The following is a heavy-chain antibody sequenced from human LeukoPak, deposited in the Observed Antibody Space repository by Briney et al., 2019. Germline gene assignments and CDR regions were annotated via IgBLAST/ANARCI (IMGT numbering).Heavy chain of an antibody. Sequence: GGSLSLSCAASGFTFSNYWMSWVRQAPGKGLEWVANIKEDGSEKYYVDSVKGRFTISRDNARNSLYLQMNSLRAEDTAVYYCASGRQLGYWGQGTLVTVSS. V-gene: IGHV3-7*01. J-gene: IGHJ4*02. CDR2: IKEDGSEK. CDR3: ASGRQLGY. CDR1: GFTFSNYW. D-gene: IGHD6-13*01.